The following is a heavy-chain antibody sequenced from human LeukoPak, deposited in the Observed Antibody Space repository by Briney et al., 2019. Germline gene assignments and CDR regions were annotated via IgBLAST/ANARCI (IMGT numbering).Heavy chain of an antibody. D-gene: IGHD6-13*01. Sequence: SETLSLTCAVSGGSVSSSGYYWSWIRQPPGKGLEWIAYIYYTGRTNYNPSLKSRVTISVDTSKNQFSLKLRSVTAADTAVYYCARHSVSAADLDYWGQGTLVTVSS. V-gene: IGHV4-61*08. J-gene: IGHJ4*02. CDR3: ARHSVSAADLDY. CDR2: IYYTGRT. CDR1: GGSVSSSGYY.